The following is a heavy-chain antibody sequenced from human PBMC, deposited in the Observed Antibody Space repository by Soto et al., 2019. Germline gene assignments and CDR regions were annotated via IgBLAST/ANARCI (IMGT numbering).Heavy chain of an antibody. CDR2: VSGGSGTT. V-gene: IGHV3-23*01. D-gene: IGHD1-1*01. CDR1: GFRYSTYA. Sequence: EVQLLESGGGLVQPGGSLRLSCAVSGFRYSTYAVTWVRQAPGKGLEWVSGVSGGSGTTHYKDSVRGRFTVTGDNSKNTVYLEMNSLRLEDTAVYYCTRWNGYADYWGQGTLVTVSS. CDR3: TRWNGYADY. J-gene: IGHJ4*02.